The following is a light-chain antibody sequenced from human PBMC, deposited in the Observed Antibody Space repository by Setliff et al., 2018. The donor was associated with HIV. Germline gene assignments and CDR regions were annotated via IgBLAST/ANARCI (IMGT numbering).Light chain of an antibody. CDR1: SSDVGGYNS. V-gene: IGLV2-11*01. J-gene: IGLJ1*01. CDR2: DVN. CDR3: CSYAGSSYV. Sequence: SVLTQPRSVSGSPGQSVTVSCTGTSSDVGGYNSVSWYQQYPGKAPKLMIYDVNKRPSGVPDRFSGSKSGSTASLTISRLQGEDEADYYCCSYAGSSYVFGTGTRSPS.